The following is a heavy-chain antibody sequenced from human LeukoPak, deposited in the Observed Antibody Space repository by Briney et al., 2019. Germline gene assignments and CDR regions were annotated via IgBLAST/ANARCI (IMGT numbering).Heavy chain of an antibody. J-gene: IGHJ4*02. D-gene: IGHD2-8*01. CDR1: GYTFTSYD. CDR2: MNPNSGNT. Sequence: GASVKVSCKASGYTFTSYDINWVRQATGQGLEWMGWMNPNSGNTGYAQKFQGRVTMTRNTSISTAYMELSSLRSEDTAVYYCARAWPLMVYAPDYWGQGTLVTVSS. V-gene: IGHV1-8*01. CDR3: ARAWPLMVYAPDY.